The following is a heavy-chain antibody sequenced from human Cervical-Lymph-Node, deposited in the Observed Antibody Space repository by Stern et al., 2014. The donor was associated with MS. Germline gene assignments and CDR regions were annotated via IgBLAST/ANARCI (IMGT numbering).Heavy chain of an antibody. CDR2: ISSSSKFI. J-gene: IGHJ2*01. D-gene: IGHD2-21*01. CDR1: GFSFPFFS. Sequence: EDQLVESGGGLVMPGESLRVSCAASGFSFPFFSMIWVRQAPGKGLEWVSSISSSSKFIYYVDSVKGRFTISRDNAKNSLYLQMNSLRAEDTAVYYCARVNEGFWYLDLWGRGTLVTVSS. CDR3: ARVNEGFWYLDL. V-gene: IGHV3-21*01.